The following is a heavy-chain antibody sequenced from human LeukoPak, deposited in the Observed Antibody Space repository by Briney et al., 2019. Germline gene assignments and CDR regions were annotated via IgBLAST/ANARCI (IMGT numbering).Heavy chain of an antibody. CDR1: GGSISSYY. V-gene: IGHV4-59*01. D-gene: IGHD3-22*01. CDR2: IYYSEST. Sequence: SETLSLTCTVPGGSISSYYWSWIRQPPGKGLEWIGYIYYSESTNYNPSLKSRVTISEDTSKNQFSLALTSVTAADTAVYYCARALFRYDSSSRSLHWYFDLWGRGTLVTVSS. CDR3: ARALFRYDSSSRSLHWYFDL. J-gene: IGHJ2*01.